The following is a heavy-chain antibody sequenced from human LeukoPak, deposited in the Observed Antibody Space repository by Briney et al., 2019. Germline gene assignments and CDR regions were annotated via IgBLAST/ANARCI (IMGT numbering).Heavy chain of an antibody. CDR2: IYNSGST. Sequence: SETLSLTCTVSGGSISRNYWSWIRQPAGKGLEWIGRIYNSGSTNYNPSLKSRVTMSVDTSKTQLSLKLSSVTAADTAVYYCARTPYYYDSSGYYYYFDYWGQGTLVTVSS. J-gene: IGHJ4*02. V-gene: IGHV4-4*07. CDR1: GGSISRNY. D-gene: IGHD3-22*01. CDR3: ARTPYYYDSSGYYYYFDY.